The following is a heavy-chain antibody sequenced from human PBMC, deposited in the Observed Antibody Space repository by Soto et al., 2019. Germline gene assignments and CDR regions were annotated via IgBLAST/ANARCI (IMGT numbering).Heavy chain of an antibody. CDR2: INAGNGNT. D-gene: IGHD4-17*01. Sequence: QVQLVQSGAEVKKPGASVKVSCKASGYTFTSYAMHWVRQAPGQRLEWMGWINAGNGNTKYSQKFQGRVTITRDTXASTAYMDLSSLRSEDTAVYYCARGYGGYFHWFDPWGQGTLVTVSS. V-gene: IGHV1-3*01. CDR1: GYTFTSYA. J-gene: IGHJ5*02. CDR3: ARGYGGYFHWFDP.